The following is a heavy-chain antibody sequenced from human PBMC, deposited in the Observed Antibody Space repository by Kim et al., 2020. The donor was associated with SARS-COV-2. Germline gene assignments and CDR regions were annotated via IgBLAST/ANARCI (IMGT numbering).Heavy chain of an antibody. V-gene: IGHV3-7*01. CDR1: GFTFSSYW. CDR3: AREGLQLYYYYGMDV. J-gene: IGHJ6*02. D-gene: IGHD5-12*01. CDR2: IKQDGSEK. Sequence: GGSLRLSCAASGFTFSSYWMSWVRQAPGKGLEWVANIKQDGSEKYYVDSVKGRFTISRDNAKNSLYLQMNSLRAEDTAVYYCAREGLQLYYYYGMDVWGQGTTVTAS.